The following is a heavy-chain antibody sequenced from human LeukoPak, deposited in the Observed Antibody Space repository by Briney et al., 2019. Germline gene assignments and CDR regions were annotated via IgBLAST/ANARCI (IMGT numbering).Heavy chain of an antibody. CDR2: IYSAGAT. CDR3: AKDPYALNWFDP. CDR1: GFTVSDNY. Sequence: GGSLRLSCAASGFTVSDNYMTWVRQAPGKGLEWVSSIYSAGATHYAESVKGRFTISRDNSKNTLYLQMNSLRAEDTAVYYCAKDPYALNWFDPWGQGTLVTVSS. V-gene: IGHV3-66*01. J-gene: IGHJ5*02.